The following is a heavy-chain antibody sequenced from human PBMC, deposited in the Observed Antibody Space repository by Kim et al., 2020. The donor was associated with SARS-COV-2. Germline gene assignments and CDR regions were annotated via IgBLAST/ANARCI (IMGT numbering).Heavy chain of an antibody. V-gene: IGHV4-39*01. CDR3: ARLAGYYYGSGNFDY. J-gene: IGHJ4*02. CDR1: GGSISSSSYY. Sequence: SETLSLTCTVSGGSISSSSYYWGWIRQPPGKGLEWIGSIYYSGSTYYNPSLKSRVTISVDTSKNQFSLKLSSVTAADTAVYYCARLAGYYYGSGNFDYWGQGTLVTVSS. CDR2: IYYSGST. D-gene: IGHD3-10*01.